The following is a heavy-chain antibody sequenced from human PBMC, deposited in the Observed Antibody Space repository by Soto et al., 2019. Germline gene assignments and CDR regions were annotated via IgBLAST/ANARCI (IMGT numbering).Heavy chain of an antibody. J-gene: IGHJ4*02. V-gene: IGHV4-59*01. CDR2: IYYSGST. Sequence: SSETLSLTCTVSGGSISSYYWSWIRQPPGKGLEWIGYIYYSGSTNYNPSLKSQVTISVDTSKNQFSLKLSSVTAADTAVYYCARDNGYSYGYTLDHWGQGTLVTVS. CDR3: ARDNGYSYGYTLDH. CDR1: GGSISSYY. D-gene: IGHD5-18*01.